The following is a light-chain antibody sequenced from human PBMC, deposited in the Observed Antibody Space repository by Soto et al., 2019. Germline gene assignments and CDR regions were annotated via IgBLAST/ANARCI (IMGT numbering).Light chain of an antibody. J-gene: IGKJ1*01. V-gene: IGKV3-20*01. CDR1: QSVSSSY. Sequence: EIVWTQSPGTLSSSPGERATLSCGASQSVSSSYLVWHQQKPGQAPRLLIYAASRRATGIPDRFSGSGSGTDFALTISRLEPEDFAVYYCQQYGSSLTWTFGQGTKVDIK. CDR2: AAS. CDR3: QQYGSSLTWT.